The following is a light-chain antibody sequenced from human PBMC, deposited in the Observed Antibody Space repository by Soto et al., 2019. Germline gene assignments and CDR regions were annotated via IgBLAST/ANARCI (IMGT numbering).Light chain of an antibody. Sequence: DIQMTQSPSTLSASVGDRVTITCRASQSISSWLAWYQQKPGKAPKLLIYDASSLESGVPSRFSGSGSGTEFTLTISSLQPDDFATYYCRQYNSYWRTFGQGTKVDIK. CDR3: RQYNSYWRT. CDR2: DAS. CDR1: QSISSW. V-gene: IGKV1-5*01. J-gene: IGKJ1*01.